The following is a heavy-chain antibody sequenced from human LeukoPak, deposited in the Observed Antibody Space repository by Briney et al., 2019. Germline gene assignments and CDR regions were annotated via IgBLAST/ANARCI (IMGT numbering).Heavy chain of an antibody. CDR1: GYAFTTYD. CDR2: INPGNGAT. CDR3: ARSPQDHGGNCFNH. J-gene: IGHJ4*02. D-gene: IGHD4-23*01. V-gene: IGHV1-8*01. Sequence: ASVKVSCKASGYAFTTYDINWVRQAPGQGLGWMAWINPGNGATGYAQTFQDRITVTSDTSTDTVYMELASLTSNDTATYYCARSPQDHGGNCFNHWGLGSLVTVSS.